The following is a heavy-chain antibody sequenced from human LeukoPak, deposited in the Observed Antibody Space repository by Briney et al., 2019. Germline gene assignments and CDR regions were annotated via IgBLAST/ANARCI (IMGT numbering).Heavy chain of an antibody. CDR3: AREAAVAGYFDY. CDR2: IYYSGST. CDR1: GGSISSYY. Sequence: SETLSLTCTVSGGSISSYYWSWIRQPPGTGLEWIGYIYYSGSTNYNPSLKSRVTISVDTSKNQFSLKLSSVTAADTAVYYCAREAAVAGYFDYWGQGTLVTVSS. V-gene: IGHV4-59*01. J-gene: IGHJ4*02. D-gene: IGHD6-19*01.